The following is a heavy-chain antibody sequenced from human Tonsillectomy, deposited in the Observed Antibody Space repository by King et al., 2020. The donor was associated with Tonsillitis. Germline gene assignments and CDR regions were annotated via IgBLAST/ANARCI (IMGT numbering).Heavy chain of an antibody. Sequence: QLVQSGAEVKKPGSSGKVSGKASGGTFSSYAISWVRQAPGQGLEGWGGIIPSFGTENYAQKFQGRVTITADESTSTAYMELSSLRSEDTAVYYCARDTQVTGEVYFDYWGQGTLVTVSS. D-gene: IGHD2-21*02. CDR3: ARDTQVTGEVYFDY. CDR1: GGTFSSYA. V-gene: IGHV1-69*01. CDR2: IIPSFGTE. J-gene: IGHJ4*02.